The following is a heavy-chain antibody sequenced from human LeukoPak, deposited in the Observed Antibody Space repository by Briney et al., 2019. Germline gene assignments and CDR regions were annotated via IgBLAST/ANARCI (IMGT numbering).Heavy chain of an antibody. Sequence: GGSLRLSCAASEFTFSSYWMSWVRQAPGKGLEWVANIKQDGGQIYYLESVKGRFTVSRGNAKNSLYLQMDSLRAEDTAVYYCARLGARQMLEYWGQGTLVTVSS. V-gene: IGHV3-7*01. CDR3: ARLGARQMLEY. CDR2: IKQDGGQI. CDR1: EFTFSSYW. D-gene: IGHD4-17*01. J-gene: IGHJ4*02.